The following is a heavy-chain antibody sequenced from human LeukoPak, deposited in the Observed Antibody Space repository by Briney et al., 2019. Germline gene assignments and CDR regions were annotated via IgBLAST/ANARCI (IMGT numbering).Heavy chain of an antibody. CDR2: ISSSGSTI. Sequence: PGGSLRLSCAASGFTFSSYSMNWVRQAPGKGLEWVSYISSSGSTIYYADSVKGRFTISRDNAKNSLYLQMNSLRAEDTAVYYCAKGFGDILTGYYIVTPAPFDYWGQGTLVTVSS. J-gene: IGHJ4*02. CDR1: GFTFSSYS. CDR3: AKGFGDILTGYYIVTPAPFDY. D-gene: IGHD3-9*01. V-gene: IGHV3-48*01.